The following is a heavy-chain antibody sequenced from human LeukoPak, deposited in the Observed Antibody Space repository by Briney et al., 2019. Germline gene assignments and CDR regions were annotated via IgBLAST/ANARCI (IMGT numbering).Heavy chain of an antibody. D-gene: IGHD3-22*01. J-gene: IGHJ4*02. CDR1: GYTFTGYY. CDR3: ARGGYDSSGYPLDFDY. CDR2: INPNSGGT. V-gene: IGHV1-2*02. Sequence: GASVKVSCKASGYTFTGYYMHWVRQAPGQGLEWMGWINPNSGGTNYAQKFQGRVTMTRDTSISTAYMELSRLRSDDTAVYYCARGGYDSSGYPLDFDYWGRGTLVTVSS.